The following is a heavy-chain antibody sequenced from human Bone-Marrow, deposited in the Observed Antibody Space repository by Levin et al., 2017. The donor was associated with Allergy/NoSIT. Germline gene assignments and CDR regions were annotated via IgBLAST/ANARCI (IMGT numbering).Heavy chain of an antibody. D-gene: IGHD2-21*01. CDR1: GFTFSNYW. V-gene: IGHV3-74*01. CDR3: ARIDRAGDCYSRGWSFGL. CDR2: INGDGSRP. J-gene: IGHJ2*01. Sequence: GGSLRLSCAASGFTFSNYWMHWVRQVPGKGLEWVSRINGDGSRPYYADSVKGRFTISRDNAKNTLFLQMTSLRAEDTAVYSCARIDRAGDCYSRGWSFGLWGRGTLVTVSS.